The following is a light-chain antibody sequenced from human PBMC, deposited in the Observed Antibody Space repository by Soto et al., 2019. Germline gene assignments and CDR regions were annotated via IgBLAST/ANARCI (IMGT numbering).Light chain of an antibody. V-gene: IGKV3-15*01. CDR2: DAS. Sequence: EIVVTQSPATLSVSPGGRGTLSCRPSESVSSKFVWYQKKPGTATRLLIDDASTTATGIPARLSGSGSGTEFILTISSAESEDFAIYYCQQHNDWPTFGQGTRLEIK. CDR1: ESVSSK. J-gene: IGKJ5*01. CDR3: QQHNDWPT.